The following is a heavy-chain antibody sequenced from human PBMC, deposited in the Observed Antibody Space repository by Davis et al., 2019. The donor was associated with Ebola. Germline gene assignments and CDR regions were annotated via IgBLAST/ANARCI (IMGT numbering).Heavy chain of an antibody. V-gene: IGHV1-8*02. D-gene: IGHD5-18*01. J-gene: IGHJ5*02. CDR2: MNPNSGNT. CDR3: ARTVDTAMVNWFDP. CDR1: GYTFTGYY. Sequence: ASVKVSCKASGYTFTGYYMHWVRQAPGQGLEWMGWMNPNSGNTGYAQKFQGRVTMTRNTSISTAYMELSSLRSEDTAVYYCARTVDTAMVNWFDPWGQGTLVTVSS.